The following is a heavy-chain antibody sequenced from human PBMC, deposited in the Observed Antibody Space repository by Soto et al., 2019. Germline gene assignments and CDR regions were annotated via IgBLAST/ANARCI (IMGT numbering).Heavy chain of an antibody. D-gene: IGHD3-9*01. Sequence: PGGSLRLSCAASGFTFSSYAMSWVRQAPGKGLEWVSAISGSGGSTYYADPVKGRFTISRDNSKNTLYLQMNSLRAEDTAVYYCASHFDWLLSRLDYWGQGTLVTVSS. CDR1: GFTFSSYA. CDR2: ISGSGGST. V-gene: IGHV3-23*01. CDR3: ASHFDWLLSRLDY. J-gene: IGHJ4*02.